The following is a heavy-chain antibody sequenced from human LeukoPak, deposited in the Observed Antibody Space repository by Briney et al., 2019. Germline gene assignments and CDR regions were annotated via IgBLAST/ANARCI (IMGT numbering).Heavy chain of an antibody. CDR2: MNPNSGNT. D-gene: IGHD6-19*01. CDR1: GYTFTSCD. CDR3: TRGSSGRRDN. Sequence: ASVKVSCKASGYTFTSCDINWVRQATGQGLEWMGWMNPNSGNTGYGQSFQGRITMTRDISIGTAYMELSSLRSEDTAMYYCTRGSSGRRDNWGQGTLVTVSA. V-gene: IGHV1-8*01. J-gene: IGHJ4*02.